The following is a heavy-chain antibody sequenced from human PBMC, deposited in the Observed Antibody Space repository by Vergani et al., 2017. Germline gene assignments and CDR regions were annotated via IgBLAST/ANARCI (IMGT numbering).Heavy chain of an antibody. CDR3: ARYYYDSSGYYSALDY. D-gene: IGHD3-22*01. V-gene: IGHV3-23*01. CDR2: ISGSGGST. Sequence: EVQLLESGGGLVQPGGSLRLSCAASGFTFSSYAMSWVRQAPGKGLEWVSAISGSGGSTYYADSVKGRFTISRDNSKNTLYLQMNSLRAEDTAVYYCARYYYDSSGYYSALDYWGQGTLVTVSS. J-gene: IGHJ4*02. CDR1: GFTFSSYA.